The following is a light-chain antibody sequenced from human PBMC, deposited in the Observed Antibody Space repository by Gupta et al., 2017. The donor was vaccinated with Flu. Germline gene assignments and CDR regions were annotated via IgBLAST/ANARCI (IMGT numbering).Light chain of an antibody. V-gene: IGLV2-14*01. CDR1: SIDVGNSNY. CDR3: SSYTTSSTLV. Sequence: SIDVGNSNYVSWYQQPPGKSHKLMIYEVSNRPSGVSNRFSCSKSGNTASLTISGLQAEDEAAYYCSSYTTSSTLVFGGGTKLTVL. J-gene: IGLJ2*01. CDR2: EVS.